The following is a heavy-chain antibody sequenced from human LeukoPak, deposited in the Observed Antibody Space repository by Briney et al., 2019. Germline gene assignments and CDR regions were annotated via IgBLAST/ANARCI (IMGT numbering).Heavy chain of an antibody. CDR1: RGSISSPSYY. J-gene: IGHJ4*01. D-gene: IGHD5/OR15-5a*01. CDR2: VYYSGST. Sequence: SETLSLTCTVSRGSISSPSYYWAWIRQPPGKGLEWIGIVYYSGSTYYNPSLKSRVTISVDTSKKQFSLRLSSVTAADTAVYYCASVYFGGADVILEFDYWGHGTLVTVSS. CDR3: ASVYFGGADVILEFDY. V-gene: IGHV4-39*01.